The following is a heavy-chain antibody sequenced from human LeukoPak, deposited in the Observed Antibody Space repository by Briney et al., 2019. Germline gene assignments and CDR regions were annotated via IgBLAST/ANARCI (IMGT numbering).Heavy chain of an antibody. V-gene: IGHV3-23*01. J-gene: IGHJ3*02. CDR1: GFTFSSYA. Sequence: GGTLRLSCAASGFTFSSYAMSWVRQAPGKGLEWVSAISGSGGSTTYADSVKGRFTISRDNSKNTLYLQMDSLRPEDTAVYYCANLIPSARDDAVDIWGQGKMVTVSS. CDR2: ISGSGGST. D-gene: IGHD3-16*01. CDR3: ANLIPSARDDAVDI.